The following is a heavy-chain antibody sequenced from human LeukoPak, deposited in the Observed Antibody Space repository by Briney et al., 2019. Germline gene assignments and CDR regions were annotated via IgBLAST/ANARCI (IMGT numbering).Heavy chain of an antibody. CDR2: IYYSGST. Sequence: KPSETLSLTCTVSGGSISSYYWSWIRQPPGKGQEWIGYIYYSGSTNYNPSLKSRVTISVDTSKNQFSLKLSSVTAADTAVYYCARTSWRSHNWFDPWGQGTLVTVSS. CDR3: ARTSWRSHNWFDP. CDR1: GGSISSYY. J-gene: IGHJ5*02. V-gene: IGHV4-59*01. D-gene: IGHD5-24*01.